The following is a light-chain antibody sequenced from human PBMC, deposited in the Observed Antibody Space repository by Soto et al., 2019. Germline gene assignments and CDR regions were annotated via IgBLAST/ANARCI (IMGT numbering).Light chain of an antibody. CDR2: VNS. V-gene: IGLV2-14*01. CDR3: SSYTSSDTPYV. J-gene: IGLJ1*01. CDR1: SSDVGDYKY. Sequence: QSALTQPASVSGSPGQSITISCTGTSSDVGDYKYVSWYQQHPDKAPKLIIFVNSNRPAGISHRFSASKSGNTASLTISGVQAEDEADYYCSSYTSSDTPYVFGTGTKLTFL.